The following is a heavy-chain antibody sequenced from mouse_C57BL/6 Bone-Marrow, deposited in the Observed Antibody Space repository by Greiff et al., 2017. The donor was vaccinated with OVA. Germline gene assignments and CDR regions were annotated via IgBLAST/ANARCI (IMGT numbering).Heavy chain of an antibody. CDR3: AKKGYYGSDWFAY. CDR2: IWRGGST. V-gene: IGHV2-5*01. J-gene: IGHJ3*01. D-gene: IGHD1-1*01. CDR1: GFSLTSYG. Sequence: VQLQQSGPGLVQPSQSLSITCTVSGFSLTSYGVHWVRQSPGKGLEWLGVIWRGGSTDYNAAFMSRLSITKDNSKSQVFFKMNSLQADDTAIYYCAKKGYYGSDWFAYWGQGTLVTVSA.